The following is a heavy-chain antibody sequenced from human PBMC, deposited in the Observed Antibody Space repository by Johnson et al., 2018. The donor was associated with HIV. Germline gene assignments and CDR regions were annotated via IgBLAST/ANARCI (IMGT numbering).Heavy chain of an antibody. D-gene: IGHD6-6*01. J-gene: IGHJ3*02. CDR3: ARDRTLWQLVRPGGAFDI. CDR2: INWNGGGT. V-gene: IGHV3-20*04. CDR1: GFTFSSYA. Sequence: VQLVESGGGVVQPGRSLRLSCAASGFTFSSYAMHWVRQAPGKGLEWVSGINWNGGGTGYVDSVKGRFTISRDNAKNSLYLQMNSLRAEDTVVYYCARDRTLWQLVRPGGAFDIWGQGTMVTVSS.